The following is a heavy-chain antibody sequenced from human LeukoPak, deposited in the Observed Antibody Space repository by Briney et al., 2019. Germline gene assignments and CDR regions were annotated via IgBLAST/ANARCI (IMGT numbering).Heavy chain of an antibody. Sequence: GGSLRLSCAASGFTFSSYAMNWVRQAPGKGLEWVAVISYDGSNKYYADSVKGRFTISRDNSKNTLYLQMNSLRAEDTAVYYCAKGGVVVAAGPDYWGQGTLVTVSS. J-gene: IGHJ4*02. CDR2: ISYDGSNK. CDR1: GFTFSSYA. D-gene: IGHD2-15*01. CDR3: AKGGVVVAAGPDY. V-gene: IGHV3-30-3*01.